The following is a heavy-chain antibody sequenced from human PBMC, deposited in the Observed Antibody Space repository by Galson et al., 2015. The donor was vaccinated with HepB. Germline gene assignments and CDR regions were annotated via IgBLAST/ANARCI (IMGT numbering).Heavy chain of an antibody. CDR2: ISSSSSYI. CDR3: ARHYDIFGGGMDV. Sequence: SLRLSCAASGFTFSSYSMNWVRQAPGKGLEWVSSISSSSSYIYYADSVKGRFTISRDNAKNSLYLQMNSLRAEDTAVYYCARHYDIFGGGMDVWGQGTTVTVSS. CDR1: GFTFSSYS. J-gene: IGHJ6*02. V-gene: IGHV3-21*01. D-gene: IGHD3-9*01.